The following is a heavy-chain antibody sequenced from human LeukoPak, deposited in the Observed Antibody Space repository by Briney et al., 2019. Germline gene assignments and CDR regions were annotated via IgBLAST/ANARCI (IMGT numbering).Heavy chain of an antibody. CDR1: GDSISSRRYY. CDR2: IYYSRIT. D-gene: IGHD2-2*01. J-gene: IGHJ4*02. Sequence: SGTLSLTCTVSGDSISSRRYYWGWIRQPPGKGLEWIGTIYYSRITYYNPSLKSRVTISVDTSNNQFSLKLSSVTAADTAMYYCARLLIYCSSTTCHFDYWGQGTLVTSSS. V-gene: IGHV4-39*01. CDR3: ARLLIYCSSTTCHFDY.